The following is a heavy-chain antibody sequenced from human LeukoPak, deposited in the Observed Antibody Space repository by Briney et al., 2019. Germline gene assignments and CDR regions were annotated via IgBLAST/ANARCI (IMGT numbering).Heavy chain of an antibody. CDR1: GGTFSSYA. V-gene: IGHV1-69*13. J-gene: IGHJ4*02. D-gene: IGHD7-27*01. CDR2: IIPIFGTA. Sequence: SVKVSCKASGGTFSSYAINWVRQAPGQGLEWMGGIIPIFGTANYAQKFQGRVTITADESTSTAYMELSSLRSEDTAVYYCTRGPPNWGYDYWGQGTLVTVSS. CDR3: TRGPPNWGYDY.